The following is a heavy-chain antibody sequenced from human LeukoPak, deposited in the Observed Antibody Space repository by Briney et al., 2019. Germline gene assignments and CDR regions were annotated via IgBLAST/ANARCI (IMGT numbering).Heavy chain of an antibody. CDR2: IIPIFGTA. V-gene: IGHV1-69*05. J-gene: IGHJ4*02. CDR1: GGTFSSYA. Sequence: SVKVSCKASGGTFSSYAMSWVRQAPGQGLEWMGGIIPIFGTANYAQKFQGRVTITTDESTSTAYMELSSLRSEDTAVYYCAREVDGIAAVWGQGTLVTVSS. CDR3: AREVDGIAAV. D-gene: IGHD6-13*01.